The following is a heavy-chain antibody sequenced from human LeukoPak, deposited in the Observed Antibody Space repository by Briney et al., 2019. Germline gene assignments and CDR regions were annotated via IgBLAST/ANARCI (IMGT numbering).Heavy chain of an antibody. CDR2: IRTKAYGGTT. D-gene: IGHD6-19*01. CDR1: GFTFGDYA. Sequence: PGGPLRLSCTASGFTFGDYAMSWVRQPPGKGLEWVGFIRTKAYGGTTEYGASVKGRFTISRDDSKSIAYLQMNSLKTEDTAVYYCIGYSSGWYPFGFDSWGQGTLVTVSS. J-gene: IGHJ4*02. CDR3: IGYSSGWYPFGFDS. V-gene: IGHV3-49*04.